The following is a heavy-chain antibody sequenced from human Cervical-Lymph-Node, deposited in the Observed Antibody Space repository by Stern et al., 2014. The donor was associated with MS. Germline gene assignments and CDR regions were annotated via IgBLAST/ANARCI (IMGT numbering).Heavy chain of an antibody. CDR2: IYSTGRV. J-gene: IGHJ5*01. V-gene: IGHV4-61*02. CDR3: AREWIYEVSWFDS. D-gene: IGHD5/OR15-5a*01. Sequence: QVQLQESGPGLVKPSQTLSLTCTVSGGSISSGSHYWSWIRQPAGKGLEWVGRIYSTGRVDYNPSFRVRVTMSVDTSKDQFSLELRSLTAADTAMYYCAREWIYEVSWFDSWGQGSLVIVSS. CDR1: GGSISSGSHY.